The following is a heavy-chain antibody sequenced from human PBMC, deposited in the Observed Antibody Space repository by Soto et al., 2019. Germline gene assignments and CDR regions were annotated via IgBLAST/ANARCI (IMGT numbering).Heavy chain of an antibody. D-gene: IGHD1-26*01. CDR3: ARHPIVGTTLYFDY. CDR2: IYYSGST. V-gene: IGHV4-39*01. J-gene: IGHJ4*02. CDR1: GGSISSSSYY. Sequence: SETLSLTCTVSGGSISSSSYYWGWIRQPPGKGLEWLGSIYYSGSTYYNPSLKSRITISMDTSKNQVSLRLTSVTAADTAVYYCARHPIVGTTLYFDYWGRGTLVTVSS.